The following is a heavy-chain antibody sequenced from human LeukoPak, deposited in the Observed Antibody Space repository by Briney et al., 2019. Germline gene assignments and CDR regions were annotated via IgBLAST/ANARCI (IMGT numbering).Heavy chain of an antibody. Sequence: SVKVSCKASGGTFSSYAISWVRQAPGQGLEWMGGIIPIFGTTNYAQKFQGRVTITADESTSTAYMELSSLSSEDTAVYYCASNSGIAVAGAFDIWGQGTMVTVSS. CDR2: IIPIFGTT. D-gene: IGHD6-19*01. CDR1: GGTFSSYA. CDR3: ASNSGIAVAGAFDI. V-gene: IGHV1-69*13. J-gene: IGHJ3*02.